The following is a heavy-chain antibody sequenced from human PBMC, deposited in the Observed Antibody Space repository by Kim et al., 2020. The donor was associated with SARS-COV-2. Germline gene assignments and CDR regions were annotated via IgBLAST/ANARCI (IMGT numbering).Heavy chain of an antibody. D-gene: IGHD3-22*01. CDR1: GGSFSGYY. CDR2: INHSGST. CDR3: ARGHDYYDSSGYYFDY. V-gene: IGHV4-34*01. J-gene: IGHJ4*01. Sequence: SETLSLTCAVYGGSFSGYYWSWIRQPPGKGLEWIGEINHSGSTNYNPSLKSRVTISVDTSKNQFSLKLSSVTAADTAVYYCARGHDYYDSSGYYFDYWG.